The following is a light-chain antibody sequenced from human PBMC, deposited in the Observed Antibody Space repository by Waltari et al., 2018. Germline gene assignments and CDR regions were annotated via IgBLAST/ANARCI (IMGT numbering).Light chain of an antibody. J-gene: IGKJ4*01. Sequence: DIVLTQSPATLSLSPGERASLSCRASQSIKFYLAWYQQRPGQAPRLLIYDTSNRATGVPARFSGSWSETDFTLTISSLEPEDFAVYYCQQRGSWPQITFGGGTRVEI. V-gene: IGKV3-11*01. CDR2: DTS. CDR3: QQRGSWPQIT. CDR1: QSIKFY.